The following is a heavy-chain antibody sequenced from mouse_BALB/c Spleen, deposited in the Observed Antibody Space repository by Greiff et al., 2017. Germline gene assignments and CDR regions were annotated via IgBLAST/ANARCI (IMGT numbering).Heavy chain of an antibody. J-gene: IGHJ4*01. CDR2: IFPGDGST. CDR1: GYTFTSYA. Sequence: VQLQQSGAELVKPGASVKMSCKASGYTFTSYAINWVRQRPEQGLAWIGWIFPGDGSTKYNEKFKGKATLTTDKSSSTAYMQLSRLTSEDSAVYFYARKDGYYAMDYWGQGTSVTVSS. CDR3: ARKDGYYAMDY. D-gene: IGHD2-3*01. V-gene: IGHV1S56*01.